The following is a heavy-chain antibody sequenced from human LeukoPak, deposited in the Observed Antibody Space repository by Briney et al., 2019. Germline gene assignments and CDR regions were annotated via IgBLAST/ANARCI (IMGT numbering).Heavy chain of an antibody. Sequence: PSETLSLTCTVSGYSITNGYSWGWVRQPPGKGLEWIGSIFHTGSTYYNPSLESRVTVSVDTSKNRFSLNLTSVTAADTAVYFCARASTVTTLDYWGQGTLVSVSS. CDR3: ARASTVTTLDY. D-gene: IGHD4-11*01. CDR1: GYSITNGYS. CDR2: IFHTGST. J-gene: IGHJ4*02. V-gene: IGHV4-38-2*02.